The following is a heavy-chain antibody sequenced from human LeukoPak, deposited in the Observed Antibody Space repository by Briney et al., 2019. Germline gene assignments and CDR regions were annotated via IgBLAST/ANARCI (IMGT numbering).Heavy chain of an antibody. CDR3: ARATLDDSRNWSDP. D-gene: IGHD3-22*01. CDR2: IYYSGYT. CDR1: GGSMSNYY. Sequence: SETLSLTCTVSGGSMSNYYWSWIRQPPGKGLEWIGYIYYSGYTNYNPSLKSRVTILVDTSKNQFSLRLTSVTAADTAVYYCARATLDDSRNWSDPWGQGTLVTVSS. V-gene: IGHV4-59*01. J-gene: IGHJ5*02.